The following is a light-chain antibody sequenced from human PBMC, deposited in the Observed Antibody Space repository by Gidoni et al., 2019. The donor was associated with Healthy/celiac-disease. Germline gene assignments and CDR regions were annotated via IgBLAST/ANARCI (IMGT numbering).Light chain of an antibody. Sequence: EMVLKQSPATLSLSPGERATLSCRASQSVSSYLAWYQQKPGQAPRLLIYDASNRATGIPARFSGSESGTDFTLTISSLEPEEFAVYYCQQRSNWPTLTFGGGTKVEIK. CDR2: DAS. V-gene: IGKV3-11*01. J-gene: IGKJ4*02. CDR3: QQRSNWPTLT. CDR1: QSVSSY.